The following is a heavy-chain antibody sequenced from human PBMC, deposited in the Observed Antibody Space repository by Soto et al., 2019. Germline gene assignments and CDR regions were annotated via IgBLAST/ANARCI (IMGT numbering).Heavy chain of an antibody. Sequence: QVQLVESGGGVVQPERSLRLSCAASGFTFSSYAMHWVRQAPGKGLEWVAVISYDGSNKYYADSVKGRFTISRDNSKNTLYLQMNSLRAEDTAVYYCASHGYLDYWGQGTLVTVSS. CDR3: ASHGYLDY. V-gene: IGHV3-30-3*01. CDR2: ISYDGSNK. CDR1: GFTFSSYA. J-gene: IGHJ4*02.